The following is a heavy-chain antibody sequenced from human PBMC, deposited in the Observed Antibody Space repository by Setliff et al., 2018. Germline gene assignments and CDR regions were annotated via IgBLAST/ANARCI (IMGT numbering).Heavy chain of an antibody. CDR3: ARESGVVVTTTNYYYYMDV. CDR1: GGTFSNYD. J-gene: IGHJ6*03. CDR2: IIPIFGTT. D-gene: IGHD2-21*02. V-gene: IGHV1-69*05. Sequence: SVKVSCKASGGTFSNYDISWVRQAPGQGLEWMGGIIPIFGTTTYAQKFQGRVTITTDESTSTGYMELSSLRSEDTAVYFCARESGVVVTTTNYYYYMDVWGEGTTVTVSS.